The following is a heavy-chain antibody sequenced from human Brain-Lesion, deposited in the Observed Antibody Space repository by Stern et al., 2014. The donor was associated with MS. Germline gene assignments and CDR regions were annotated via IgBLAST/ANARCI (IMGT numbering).Heavy chain of an antibody. D-gene: IGHD6-19*01. J-gene: IGHJ1*01. CDR2: ISGRGGPT. CDR3: AKWPHHIAVAGTRYFQH. Sequence: EVQLVESGGGLVQPGGSLRVSCAASGFSFSTYAMSWVRQTPGKGLQWVSGISGRGGPTYYADSVKGRFNIYTDNSKNTLYLQIDSLRADDTAVYYFAKWPHHIAVAGTRYFQHWGQGTLVTVSS. V-gene: IGHV3-23*04. CDR1: GFSFSTYA.